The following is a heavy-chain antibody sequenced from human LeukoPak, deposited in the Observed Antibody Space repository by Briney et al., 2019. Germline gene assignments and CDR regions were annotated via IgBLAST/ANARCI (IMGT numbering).Heavy chain of an antibody. D-gene: IGHD1-1*01. CDR1: GFTFSSYA. V-gene: IGHV3-23*01. CDR2: ISVSGGST. CDR3: AKGLERYFDY. J-gene: IGHJ4*02. Sequence: GGSLRLSCVVSGFTFSSYAMSWVRQAPGKGLERVSLISVSGGSTYYADSVKGRFTISRDNSKNTLYLQMNSLRAEDTAVYFCAKGLERYFDYWGQGTLVTVSS.